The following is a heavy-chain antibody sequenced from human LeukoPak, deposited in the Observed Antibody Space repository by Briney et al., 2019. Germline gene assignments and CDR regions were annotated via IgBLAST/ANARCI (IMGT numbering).Heavy chain of an antibody. Sequence: GGSLRLSCAASGFTFSSYAMSWVRQAPGKGLEWVSAISGSGGSTYYADCVKGRFTISRDNSKDTLYLQMNSLRAEDTAVYYCAKKGTSSAVAFTDYWGQGTLVTVSS. CDR2: ISGSGGST. V-gene: IGHV3-23*01. D-gene: IGHD6-19*01. CDR1: GFTFSSYA. J-gene: IGHJ4*02. CDR3: AKKGTSSAVAFTDY.